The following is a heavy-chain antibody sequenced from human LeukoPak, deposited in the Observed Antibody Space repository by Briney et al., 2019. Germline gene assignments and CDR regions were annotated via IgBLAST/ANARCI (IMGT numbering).Heavy chain of an antibody. D-gene: IGHD2-15*01. CDR1: GYTFTSYY. Sequence: ASVKVSCKASGYTFTSYYMDWVRQAPGQGLEWMGIINLSVGSTSNAQEFQGRITMTTDTSQSTLYMDSSSLTAEATAFYYCPKHPPNSSGGSCYSGYYFDYWGQGTLVTVSS. CDR3: PKHPPNSSGGSCYSGYYFDY. J-gene: IGHJ4*02. V-gene: IGHV1-46*01. CDR2: INLSVGST.